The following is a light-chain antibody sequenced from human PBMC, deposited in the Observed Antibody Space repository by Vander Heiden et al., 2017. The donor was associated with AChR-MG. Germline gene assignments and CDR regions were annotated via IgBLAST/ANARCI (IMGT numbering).Light chain of an antibody. J-gene: IGKJ5*01. CDR2: SAS. CDR1: QGISSW. Sequence: DIQMTQSPSSVSASVGDRVTITCRASQGISSWLAWYQQKPGKAPKLLIYSASISQSPVPSRFSGSGSGTDFTLTIISRQPEDFATYYCHRANSFRITFGQGTRLEIK. V-gene: IGKV1D-12*01. CDR3: HRANSFRIT.